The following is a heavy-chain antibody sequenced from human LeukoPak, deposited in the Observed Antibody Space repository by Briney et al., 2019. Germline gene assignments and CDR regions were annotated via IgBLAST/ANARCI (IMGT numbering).Heavy chain of an antibody. Sequence: GGSLRLSCAASGFIVRTTYMSWVRQAPGKGLEWVSTISGSGGNTYYADSVKGRFTISRDTSKNTLYLQMNSPRAEDTAVYYCAKDMYYDSSGPVFDYWGQGTLVTVSS. CDR2: ISGSGGNT. J-gene: IGHJ4*02. CDR1: GFIVRTTY. CDR3: AKDMYYDSSGPVFDY. D-gene: IGHD3-22*01. V-gene: IGHV3-23*01.